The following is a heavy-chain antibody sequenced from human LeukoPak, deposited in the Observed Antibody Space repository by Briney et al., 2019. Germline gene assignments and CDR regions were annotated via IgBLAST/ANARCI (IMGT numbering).Heavy chain of an antibody. Sequence: PGGSLRLSCAASGFTFSSYWMSWVRQAPGKGLEWVANIKQDGREKYSVDSVKGRFTISRDNAKNSLYLQMNSLRAEDTAVYYCVREAAATLFDYWGQGTLVTVSS. CDR1: GFTFSSYW. V-gene: IGHV3-7*01. CDR3: VREAAATLFDY. CDR2: IKQDGREK. D-gene: IGHD1-26*01. J-gene: IGHJ4*02.